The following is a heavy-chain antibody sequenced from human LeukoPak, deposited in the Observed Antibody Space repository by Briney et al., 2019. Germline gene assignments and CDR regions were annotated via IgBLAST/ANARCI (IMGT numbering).Heavy chain of an antibody. D-gene: IGHD1-26*01. J-gene: IGHJ4*02. Sequence: GGSLRLSCAASGFTVSSNYMSWVRQAPGKGLEWVSVIYSGGSTYYADSVKGRFTISRDNSKNTLYLQMNSLRAEDTAVYYCARGRVGVNFDYWGQGTLVTVSS. CDR3: ARGRVGVNFDY. CDR1: GFTVSSNY. V-gene: IGHV3-66*01. CDR2: IYSGGST.